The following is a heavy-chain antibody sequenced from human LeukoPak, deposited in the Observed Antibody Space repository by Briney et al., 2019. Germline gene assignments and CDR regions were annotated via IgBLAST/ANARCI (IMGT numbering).Heavy chain of an antibody. Sequence: SETLSLTCTVSGGSISSSSYYWGWIRQPPGKGLEWIGSIYYSGSTYYNPSLKSRVTISVDTSKNQFSLRLSSVTAADTAVYYCARGEMIVVVITEVDFDYWGQGTLVTVSS. V-gene: IGHV4-39*07. D-gene: IGHD3-22*01. CDR2: IYYSGST. CDR1: GGSISSSSYY. CDR3: ARGEMIVVVITEVDFDY. J-gene: IGHJ4*02.